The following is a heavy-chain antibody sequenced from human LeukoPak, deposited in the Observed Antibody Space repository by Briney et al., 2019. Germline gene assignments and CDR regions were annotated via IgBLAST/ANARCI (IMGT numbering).Heavy chain of an antibody. CDR3: ARDLQLLWAGVY. CDR1: GFTFSSYW. Sequence: PGGSLRLSCAASGFTFSSYWMSWVRQAPGKGLEWVSYISSSSTIYYADSVKGRFTISRDNAKNSLYPQMNSLRAEDTAVYYCARDLQLLWAGVYWGQGTLVTVSS. J-gene: IGHJ4*02. D-gene: IGHD2-2*01. CDR2: ISSSSTI. V-gene: IGHV3-48*01.